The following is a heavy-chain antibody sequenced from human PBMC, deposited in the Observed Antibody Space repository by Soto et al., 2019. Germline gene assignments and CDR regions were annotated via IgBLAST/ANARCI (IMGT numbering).Heavy chain of an antibody. J-gene: IGHJ4*02. Sequence: SETLSLTCSVSGGSISGSYWGWIRQSPGKGLEWLGYVYYTGSTNYSPSLRSRVSISVDTSKNEFSLRLSSVTAADTAVYFCARSVAVPGAHIDYWGQGTQVTVSS. CDR1: GGSISGSY. D-gene: IGHD6-19*01. CDR3: ARSVAVPGAHIDY. V-gene: IGHV4-59*01. CDR2: VYYTGST.